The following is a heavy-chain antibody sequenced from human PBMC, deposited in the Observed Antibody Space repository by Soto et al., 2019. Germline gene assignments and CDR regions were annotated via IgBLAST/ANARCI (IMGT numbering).Heavy chain of an antibody. V-gene: IGHV4-38-2*01. Sequence: PSETLSLTCGVSGYSIRSAFYWGWIRQPPGKGLEWIGSIHHGGTTYYNPSFNSRVTISIDTSRNHFSLKLTSVTAADTAVYYCARVEVRGVIGTPGYFDYWGQGTLVTVSS. D-gene: IGHD3-10*01. CDR2: IHHGGTT. CDR1: GYSIRSAFY. J-gene: IGHJ4*02. CDR3: ARVEVRGVIGTPGYFDY.